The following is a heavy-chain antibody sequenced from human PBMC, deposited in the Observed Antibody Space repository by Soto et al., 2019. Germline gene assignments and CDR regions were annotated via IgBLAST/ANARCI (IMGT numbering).Heavy chain of an antibody. Sequence: VQLVESGGALVQPGGSLRLSCAASGYSFDAYIMNWVRQAPGKGLEWVSSINPRGLTKFYADSERGRFTISRDDASSSLFLQMNNLRAEDTAVYYCATWYGNHYFGLDVWGQGTTVTVSS. V-gene: IGHV3-48*01. CDR1: GYSFDAYI. CDR2: INPRGLTK. J-gene: IGHJ6*02. D-gene: IGHD6-13*01. CDR3: ATWYGNHYFGLDV.